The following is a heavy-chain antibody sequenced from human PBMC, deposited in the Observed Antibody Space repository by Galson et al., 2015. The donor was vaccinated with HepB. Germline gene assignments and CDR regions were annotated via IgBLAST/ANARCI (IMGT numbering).Heavy chain of an antibody. CDR1: GFTFSSYS. Sequence: SLRLSCAASGFTFSSYSMNWVRQAPGKGLEWVSYISSSSSSTIYYADSVKGRFTISRDNAKNSLYLQMNSLRDEDTAVYYCARDPGLAVAGPFYYYYGMDVWGQGTTVTVSS. J-gene: IGHJ6*02. CDR3: ARDPGLAVAGPFYYYYGMDV. CDR2: ISSSSSSTI. V-gene: IGHV3-48*02. D-gene: IGHD6-19*01.